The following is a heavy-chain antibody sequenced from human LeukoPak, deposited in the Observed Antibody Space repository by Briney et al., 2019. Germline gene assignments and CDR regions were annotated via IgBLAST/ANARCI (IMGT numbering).Heavy chain of an antibody. Sequence: PGGSLRLSCAASGFTFSDFWMHWVRQAPGKGLVWVSRINSGGSTYYADSVKGRFTISRDNSKSTLYLQMNGLRAEDTAIFYCAKSLFTSATGTGRAFHIWGQGTRVTVSS. J-gene: IGHJ3*02. V-gene: IGHV3-74*01. D-gene: IGHD1-1*01. CDR2: INSGGST. CDR1: GFTFSDFW. CDR3: AKSLFTSATGTGRAFHI.